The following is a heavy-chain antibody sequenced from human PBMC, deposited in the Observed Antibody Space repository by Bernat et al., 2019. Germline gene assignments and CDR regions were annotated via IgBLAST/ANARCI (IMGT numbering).Heavy chain of an antibody. D-gene: IGHD5-12*01. CDR3: ASHDSGYDSVDY. Sequence: QVQLQQWGAGLLKPSETLSLTCAVYGGSFSGYYWSWIRQPPGKGLEWIGEINHSGSNNYNPSLKSRVTISVDTSKNQFSLKLISVTAADTAVYYCASHDSGYDSVDYWGQGTLVTVSS. J-gene: IGHJ4*03. CDR1: GGSFSGYY. V-gene: IGHV4-34*01. CDR2: INHSGSN.